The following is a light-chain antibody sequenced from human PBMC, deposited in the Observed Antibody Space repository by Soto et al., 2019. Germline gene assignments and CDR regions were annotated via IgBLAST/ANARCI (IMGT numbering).Light chain of an antibody. J-gene: IGLJ1*01. V-gene: IGLV3-1*01. CDR3: QAWDISTALYV. Sequence: SYELTQPPSVSVSPGQTASITCSGDKLGDKYACWYQQKPGQSPVLVIYQDSKRPSGIPERFSGSNSGNTATLTISGTQAMDEADYYCQAWDISTALYVFGTGTKLTVL. CDR1: KLGDKY. CDR2: QDS.